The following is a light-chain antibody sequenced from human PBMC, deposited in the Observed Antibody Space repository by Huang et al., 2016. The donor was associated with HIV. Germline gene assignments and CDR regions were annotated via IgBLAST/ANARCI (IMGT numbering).Light chain of an antibody. Sequence: DILMTQSPDSLAVSLGERATINCKSNKTVLYSSNDKNYLAWYQHKPGQSPKLLIYWASARESGVRDRFSGSGSGTDFTLTINSLQAEDVAVYYCQQYYTTPRTFGQGTRVEVK. CDR2: WAS. CDR3: QQYYTTPRT. J-gene: IGKJ1*01. V-gene: IGKV4-1*01. CDR1: KTVLYSSNDKNY.